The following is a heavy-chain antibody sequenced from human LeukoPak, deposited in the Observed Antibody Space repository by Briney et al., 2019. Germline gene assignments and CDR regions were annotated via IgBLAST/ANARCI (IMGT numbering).Heavy chain of an antibody. CDR1: GDSISPYY. CDR2: IHYSERT. D-gene: IGHD3-22*01. CDR3: ARMAYYYDSSGYRLYYFDY. V-gene: IGHV4-59*01. J-gene: IGHJ4*02. Sequence: SETLSLTCTVSGDSISPYYWTWIRQPPGKGLEYIGYIHYSERTTYNPSLKGRVTISVDTSKNQFSLKLSSVTAADTAVYYCARMAYYYDSSGYRLYYFDYWGQGTLVTVSS.